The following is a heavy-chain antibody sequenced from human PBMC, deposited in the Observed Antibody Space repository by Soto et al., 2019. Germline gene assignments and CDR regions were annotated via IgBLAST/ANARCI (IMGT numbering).Heavy chain of an antibody. J-gene: IGHJ3*02. CDR2: ISGSGGST. V-gene: IGHV3-23*01. D-gene: IGHD6-25*01. Sequence: EVQLLESGGGLVQHGGSLRLSCAASGFTFSSYAMSWVRQAPGKGLEWVSAISGSGGSTYYADSVKGRFTISRDNSKNTLYLQMNSLRAEDTAVSYCVDSFEYSSGAFDIWGQGTMVTVSS. CDR3: VDSFEYSSGAFDI. CDR1: GFTFSSYA.